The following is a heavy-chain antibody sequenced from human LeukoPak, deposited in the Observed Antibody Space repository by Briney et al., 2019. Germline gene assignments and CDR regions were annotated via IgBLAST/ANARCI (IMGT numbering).Heavy chain of an antibody. Sequence: ASETLSLTCTVSSGSINSYFWGWVRQPAGRGLEWIGRIYTTGNTHYNPSLKSRLTMSIDTSKRQFSLNLRSVTAADTAIYYCARHGYTASHFFLDYWSQGTLVTVSS. J-gene: IGHJ4*02. CDR3: ARHGYTASHFFLDY. CDR2: IYTTGNT. CDR1: SGSINSYF. V-gene: IGHV4-4*07. D-gene: IGHD3-16*01.